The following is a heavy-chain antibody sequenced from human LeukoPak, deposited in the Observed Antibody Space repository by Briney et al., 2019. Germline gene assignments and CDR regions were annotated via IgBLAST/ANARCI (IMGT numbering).Heavy chain of an antibody. CDR2: IKRKSDGGKP. V-gene: IGHV3-15*01. Sequence: PGGSLRLSCAASGFPFNNAWMSWFRQAPGKGLEWVGRIKRKSDGGKPDYAAPVEGRFTISRDDSKNMLYLQMSSLKTEDTALYYCATDQGFIYYFDYWGQGTLVTVSS. CDR1: GFPFNNAW. J-gene: IGHJ4*02. CDR3: ATDQGFIYYFDY. D-gene: IGHD3-10*01.